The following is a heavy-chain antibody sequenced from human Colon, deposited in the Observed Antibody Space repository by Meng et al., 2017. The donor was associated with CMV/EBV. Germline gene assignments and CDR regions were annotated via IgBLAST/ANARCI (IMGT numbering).Heavy chain of an antibody. Sequence: SCAAAGFAFSRFGMSWVRQAPGKGLEWVSGISGTATSTYYADSVKGRFTISRDNSKNTLYLQMNSLRAEDTAVYYCAKDNGWLSAYWGQGTLVTVSS. D-gene: IGHD3-22*01. CDR1: GFAFSRFG. J-gene: IGHJ4*02. CDR3: AKDNGWLSAY. CDR2: ISGTATST. V-gene: IGHV3-23*01.